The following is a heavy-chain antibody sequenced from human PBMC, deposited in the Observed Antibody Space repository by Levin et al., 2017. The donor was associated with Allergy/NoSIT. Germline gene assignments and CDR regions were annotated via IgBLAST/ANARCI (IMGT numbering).Heavy chain of an antibody. J-gene: IGHJ4*02. V-gene: IGHV3-23*01. CDR3: ARDLVVVTTFFGY. CDR2: ISGSGGST. Sequence: QAGGSLRLSCAASGFTFSSYAMSWVRQAPGKGLEWVSAISGSGGSTYYADSVKGRFTISRDNSKSTLYLQMNSLRVDDTAVYYCARDLVVVTTFFGYWGQGTLVTVSS. CDR1: GFTFSSYA. D-gene: IGHD2-21*02.